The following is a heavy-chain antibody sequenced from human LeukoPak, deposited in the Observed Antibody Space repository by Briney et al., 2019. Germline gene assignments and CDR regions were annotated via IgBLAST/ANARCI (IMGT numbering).Heavy chain of an antibody. V-gene: IGHV1-18*01. Sequence: ASLKVSCKASGFTFSNYGFNWVRQAPGQGLEWVGWISVYNVNTNYVQKFQGRVTMTTDTSTSTAYMELRSLTSDDTALYYCARVPTQEKGYCSAGSCYRGFDYWGQGTLVTVSS. CDR2: ISVYNVNT. CDR1: GFTFSNYG. D-gene: IGHD2-15*01. CDR3: ARVPTQEKGYCSAGSCYRGFDY. J-gene: IGHJ4*02.